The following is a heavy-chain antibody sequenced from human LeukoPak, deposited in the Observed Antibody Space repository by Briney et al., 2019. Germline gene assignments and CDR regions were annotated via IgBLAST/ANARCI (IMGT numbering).Heavy chain of an antibody. CDR3: ATGLNPYYYDSSGSGSVDY. V-gene: IGHV1-24*01. CDR2: FDPEDGET. Sequence: ASVKVSCKASGYTFTGYYMHWVRQAPGQGLEWMGGFDPEDGETIYAQKFQGRVTMTEDTSTDTAYMELSSLRSEDTAVYYCATGLNPYYYDSSGSGSVDYWGQGTLVTVSS. J-gene: IGHJ4*01. D-gene: IGHD3-22*01. CDR1: GYTFTGYY.